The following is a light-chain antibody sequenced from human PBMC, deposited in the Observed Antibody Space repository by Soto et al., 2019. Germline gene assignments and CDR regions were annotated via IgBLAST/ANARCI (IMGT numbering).Light chain of an antibody. Sequence: DIQLTQSPSFLSASVGDRVTITCRASQGIRSYLAWYQQRPGKAPELLIYGASTLRPGGASRFSGSGSGTEFTLTISSLQPEDFAVYYCQQYGTSPPITFGQGTRLEIK. J-gene: IGKJ5*01. CDR2: GAS. V-gene: IGKV1-9*01. CDR1: QGIRSY. CDR3: QQYGTSPPIT.